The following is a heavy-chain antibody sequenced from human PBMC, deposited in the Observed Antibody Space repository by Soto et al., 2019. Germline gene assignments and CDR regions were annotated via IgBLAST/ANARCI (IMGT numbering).Heavy chain of an antibody. D-gene: IGHD1-26*01. CDR1: GASISSTSSGDW. Sequence: QVQLQESGPGLVKPSGTLSLTCTVSGASISSTSSGDWWSWVRQPPGKGLEWIGEIHHSGSTNYNPSLKGRVTMSGDKSKNQFSLRLSSVTAADTAVYYCAKMVGATRVDYWGQGTLVTVSS. V-gene: IGHV4-4*02. CDR2: IHHSGST. CDR3: AKMVGATRVDY. J-gene: IGHJ4*02.